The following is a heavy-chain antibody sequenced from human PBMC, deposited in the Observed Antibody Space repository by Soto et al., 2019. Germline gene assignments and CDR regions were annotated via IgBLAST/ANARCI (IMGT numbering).Heavy chain of an antibody. CDR3: ARDDHGDYVGY. CDR2: IYYTGST. Sequence: SETLSLTCTVSGGSISNGGYYWSWFRQHPGKGLEWIGYIYYTGSTYYNPSLKSRVTISVDTSKNQFSLKLSSVTAADTAVYYCARDDHGDYVGYWGQGTLVTV. J-gene: IGHJ4*02. V-gene: IGHV4-31*03. CDR1: GGSISNGGYY. D-gene: IGHD4-17*01.